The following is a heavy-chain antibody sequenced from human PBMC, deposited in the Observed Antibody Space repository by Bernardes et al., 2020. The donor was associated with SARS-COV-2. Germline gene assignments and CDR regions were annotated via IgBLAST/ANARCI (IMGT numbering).Heavy chain of an antibody. J-gene: IGHJ4*02. CDR1: GYRFTAYG. Sequence: ASVKVSCKSSGYRFTAYGITWVRQVPGQGLEWMGWISSTSVTTTYAQKFQGRLTMTTDTSTGTAYMELGSLRSDDTAMYYCARDLGVIVLPPNTANFDCWGQGTLVNVSS. CDR2: ISSTSVTT. CDR3: ARDLGVIVLPPNTANFDC. V-gene: IGHV1-18*01. D-gene: IGHD3-10*01.